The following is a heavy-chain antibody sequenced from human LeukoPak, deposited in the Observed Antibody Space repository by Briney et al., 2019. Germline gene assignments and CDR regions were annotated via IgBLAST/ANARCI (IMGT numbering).Heavy chain of an antibody. D-gene: IGHD3-10*01. V-gene: IGHV1-69*06. J-gene: IGHJ6*04. CDR1: GGTFSSYA. CDR2: LLPIFGTA. CDR3: ARRVMGYGSGERGRYYGMDV. Sequence: GASVKVSCKASGGTFSSYAISWVRQAPGQGLEWMGGLLPIFGTANYAQKFQGRVTITADKSTSTAYMELSSLRSEGTAVYYCARRVMGYGSGERGRYYGMDVWGKGTTVTVSS.